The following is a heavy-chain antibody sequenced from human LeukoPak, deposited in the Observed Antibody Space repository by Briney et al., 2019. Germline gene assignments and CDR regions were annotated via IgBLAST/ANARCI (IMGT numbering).Heavy chain of an antibody. CDR3: ASRLDHDYYYYYMDV. V-gene: IGHV4-4*07. CDR1: GGSISSYY. CDR2: IYTSGST. D-gene: IGHD6-19*01. J-gene: IGHJ6*03. Sequence: PSETLSLTCTVSGGSISSYYWSWIRQPAGKGLEWIGRIYTSGSTNYNPSLKSRVTMSVDTSKNQFSLKLSSVTAADTAVYYCASRLDHDYYYYYMDVWATGPRSPSP.